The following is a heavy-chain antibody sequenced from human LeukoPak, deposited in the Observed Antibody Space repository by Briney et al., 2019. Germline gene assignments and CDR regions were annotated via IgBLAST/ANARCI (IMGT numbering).Heavy chain of an antibody. CDR3: AREGREEYSGYGGFDY. J-gene: IGHJ4*02. CDR2: IYYSGST. Sequence: SETPSLTCTVSGGSISSYYWSWIRQPPGKGLEWIGYIYYSGSTNYNPSLKSRVTISVDTSKNQFSLKLSSVTAADTAVYYCAREGREEYSGYGGFDYWGQGTLVTVSS. D-gene: IGHD5-12*01. CDR1: GGSISSYY. V-gene: IGHV4-59*01.